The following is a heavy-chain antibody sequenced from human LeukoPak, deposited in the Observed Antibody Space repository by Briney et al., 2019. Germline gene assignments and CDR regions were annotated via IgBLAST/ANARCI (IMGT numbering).Heavy chain of an antibody. CDR1: GFILGSFW. CDR2: SGGGGGRT. V-gene: IGHV3-23*01. Sequence: GGSLRLSCEASGFILGSFWMSWVRQGPGKGLEWVSASGGGGGRTYYADSVKGRFTISRDNSKNTLFLQMGSLRAEDTAVYYCAKGEGPTVGITWGQGTLVTVTS. D-gene: IGHD1-7*01. J-gene: IGHJ4*02. CDR3: AKGEGPTVGIT.